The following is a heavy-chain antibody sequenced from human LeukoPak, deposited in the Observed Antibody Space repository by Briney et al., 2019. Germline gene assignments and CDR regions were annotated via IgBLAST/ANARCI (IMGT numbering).Heavy chain of an antibody. V-gene: IGHV5-51*01. J-gene: IGHJ4*02. CDR3: ARQADGDKPRDY. Sequence: GESLKISCKGSGYRFTSYWIGWVRQMPGKGLEWMGIIRPGNSETRYSPSFQGQVTFSVDRSITTAYLQWSSLKASDTAIYYCARQADGDKPRDYWDQGTLVTVSS. CDR1: GYRFTSYW. CDR2: IRPGNSET. D-gene: IGHD5-24*01.